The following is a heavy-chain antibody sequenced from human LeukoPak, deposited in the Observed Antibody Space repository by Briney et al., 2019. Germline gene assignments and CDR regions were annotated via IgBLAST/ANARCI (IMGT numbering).Heavy chain of an antibody. Sequence: SETLSLTCTVSGGSISSGGYYWSWIRQPPGKGLEWIGYIYHSGSTYYNPSLKSRVTISVDRSKNQFSLKLSSVTAADTAVYYCAREKDGALDYWGQGTLVTVSS. J-gene: IGHJ4*02. CDR3: AREKDGALDY. V-gene: IGHV4-30-2*01. CDR2: IYHSGST. CDR1: GGSISSGGYY. D-gene: IGHD4-17*01.